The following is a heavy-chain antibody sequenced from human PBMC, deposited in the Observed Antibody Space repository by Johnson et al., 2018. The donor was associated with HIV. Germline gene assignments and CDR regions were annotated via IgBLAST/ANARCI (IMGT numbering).Heavy chain of an antibody. Sequence: MQLVESGGGLKQPGGSLRLSCAASGFTFSSYDMHWVRQATGKGLEWVSTIGTAGDTYYPGSVKGRFTISRENAKNSLYLQMNSLRAEDTAVYYCARDYYDSGDQWAHVAFDVWGQGIMVTVSS. J-gene: IGHJ3*01. D-gene: IGHD3-22*01. CDR3: ARDYYDSGDQWAHVAFDV. CDR1: GFTFSSYD. CDR2: IGTAGDT. V-gene: IGHV3-13*01.